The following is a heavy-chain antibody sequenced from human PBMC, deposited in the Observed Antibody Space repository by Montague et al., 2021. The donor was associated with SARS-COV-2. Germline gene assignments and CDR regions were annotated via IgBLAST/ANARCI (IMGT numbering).Heavy chain of an antibody. Sequence: SETLSITCAVSGGALNSGPYYWGWIRQPPGKGLEWLASIHYSGYTYNHPSLRSQVTMSVDLAKNQFSLKVSSVTAGDTAVYYSARENFSFYGMDVWGQGTTVTVAS. J-gene: IGHJ6*02. CDR2: IHYSGYT. CDR3: ARENFSFYGMDV. CDR1: GGALNSGPYY. V-gene: IGHV4-39*02.